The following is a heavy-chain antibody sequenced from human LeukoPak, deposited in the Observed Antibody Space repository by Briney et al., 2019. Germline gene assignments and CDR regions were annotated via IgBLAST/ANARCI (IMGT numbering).Heavy chain of an antibody. CDR3: ARSMEEIDY. J-gene: IGHJ4*02. V-gene: IGHV3-48*01. Sequence: GGSLRLSCAASGFTFSSYRMNWVRQAPGKGLEWVSYISTSSSTIYYADSVKGRFTISRDNAKNSLYPQMNSLRAEDTAVYYCARSMEEIDYWGQGTLVTVSS. CDR2: ISTSSSTI. CDR1: GFTFSSYR. D-gene: IGHD2/OR15-2a*01.